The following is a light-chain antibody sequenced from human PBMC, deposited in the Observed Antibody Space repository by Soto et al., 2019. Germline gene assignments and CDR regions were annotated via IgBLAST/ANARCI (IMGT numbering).Light chain of an antibody. CDR1: QSLSNNIY. CDR2: DAS. V-gene: IGKV3-11*01. CDR3: QQRSNWPPWT. J-gene: IGKJ1*01. Sequence: EIVLTQSPGTRSLSPGERATLSCRASQSLSNNIYLAWYQQKPGQAPRLLIYDASNRATGIPARFSGSGSGTDFTLTISSLEPEDFAVYYCQQRSNWPPWTFGQGTKVDI.